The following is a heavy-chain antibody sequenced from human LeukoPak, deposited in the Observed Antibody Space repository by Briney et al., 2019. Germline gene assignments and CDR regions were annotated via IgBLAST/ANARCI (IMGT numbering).Heavy chain of an antibody. J-gene: IGHJ4*02. CDR1: GFAFSSNW. D-gene: IGHD3-16*01. CDR3: ARDYD. CDR2: IKPDGSER. V-gene: IGHV3-7*04. Sequence: GGSLRLSCAASGFAFSSNWMTWVRQAPGKGLEWVANIKPDGSERYYVESVKGRFTISRDNAKNSVFLQMDSLRAEDTALYYCARDYDWGQGTLATVSS.